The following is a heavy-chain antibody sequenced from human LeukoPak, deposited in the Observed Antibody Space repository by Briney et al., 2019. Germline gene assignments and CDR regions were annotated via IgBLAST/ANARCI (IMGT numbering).Heavy chain of an antibody. CDR1: SGSISSGVYY. CDR3: ARGVRWLQLSYFDY. V-gene: IGHV4-31*03. J-gene: IGHJ4*02. CDR2: IYYSGST. D-gene: IGHD5-24*01. Sequence: PSETLSLTCPVSSGSISSGVYYCSWIRQHPGKGLEWIGYIYYSGSTYYNPSPSSRVTISVDTSKNQFSLKLSSVTAADTAVYYCARGVRWLQLSYFDYWGQGTLVTVSS.